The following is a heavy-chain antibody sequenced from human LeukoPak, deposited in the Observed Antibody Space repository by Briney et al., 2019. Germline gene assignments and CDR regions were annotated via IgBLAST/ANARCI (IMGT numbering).Heavy chain of an antibody. CDR1: GFTVSSNY. V-gene: IGHV3-66*01. CDR3: AKGPSDSSGYSPFDY. D-gene: IGHD3-22*01. J-gene: IGHJ4*02. CDR2: IYSGGST. Sequence: GGSLRLSCAASGFTVSSNYMSWVRQAPGKGLEWVSVIYSGGSTYYADSVKGRFTISRDNSKNTLYLQMNSLRAEDTAVYYCAKGPSDSSGYSPFDYWGQGTLVTVSS.